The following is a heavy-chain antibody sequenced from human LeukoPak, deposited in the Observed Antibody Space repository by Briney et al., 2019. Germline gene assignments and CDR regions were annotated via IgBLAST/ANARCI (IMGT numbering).Heavy chain of an antibody. J-gene: IGHJ3*02. D-gene: IGHD3-10*01. V-gene: IGHV4-4*02. CDR3: ARERLKYGSGSYRPFDI. Sequence: SETLSLTCAVSGGSISSSNWWSWVRQPPGKGLEWIGEIYHSGSTNYNPSLKSRVTISVDKSKNQFSLKLSSVIAADTAVYYCARERLKYGSGSYRPFDIWGQGTMVTVSS. CDR1: GGSISSSNW. CDR2: IYHSGST.